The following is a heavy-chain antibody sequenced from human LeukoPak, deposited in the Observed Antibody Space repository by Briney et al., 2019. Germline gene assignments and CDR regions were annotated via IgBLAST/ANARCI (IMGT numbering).Heavy chain of an antibody. V-gene: IGHV4-31*03. D-gene: IGHD4-23*01. Sequence: PSQTLSLTCTVSGGSISSGGYYWSWIRQHPGKGLEWIGYIYYSGSTYYNPSLKSRVTISVDTSKNQFSLKLGSVTAADTAVYYCARAERYGGNYDYWGQGTLVTVSS. CDR3: ARAERYGGNYDY. CDR1: GGSISSGGYY. CDR2: IYYSGST. J-gene: IGHJ4*02.